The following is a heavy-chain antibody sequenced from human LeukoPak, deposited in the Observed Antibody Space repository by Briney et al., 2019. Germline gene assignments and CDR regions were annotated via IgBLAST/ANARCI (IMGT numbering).Heavy chain of an antibody. CDR1: GGSISSGAYY. CDR3: ATNRAEL. CDR2: IYNSGST. Sequence: SETLSLTCTVSGGSISSGAYYWSWIRQPAGKGLEWIGRIYNSGSTNYNPSFKSRVTMSIDTSKNQFSLKLNSVTAADTAVYYCATNRAELWGRGTLVTVSS. D-gene: IGHD3-3*01. V-gene: IGHV4-61*02. J-gene: IGHJ2*01.